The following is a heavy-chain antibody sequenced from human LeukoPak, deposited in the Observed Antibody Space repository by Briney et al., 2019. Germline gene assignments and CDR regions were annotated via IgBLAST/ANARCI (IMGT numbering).Heavy chain of an antibody. CDR2: IFSGGST. J-gene: IGHJ4*02. Sequence: PSETLSLTCTVSGGSISSSTFYWGWIRQPPGKGLEWIGSIFSGGSTYYNPSLKSRVTISVDTSKNHFSLKLSSVTAADTAVYFCTRVSIHGDSDYWGQGTLVTVSS. V-gene: IGHV4-39*02. CDR3: TRVSIHGDSDY. CDR1: GGSISSSTFY.